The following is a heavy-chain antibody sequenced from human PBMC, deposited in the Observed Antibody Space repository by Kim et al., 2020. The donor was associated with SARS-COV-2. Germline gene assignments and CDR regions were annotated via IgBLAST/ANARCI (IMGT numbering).Heavy chain of an antibody. CDR3: ARAHWVAARPSYYYYGMDV. Sequence: SVKVSCKASGGTFSSYAISWVRQAPGQGLEWMGGIIPIFGTDNYAQKFQGRVTITADESTSTAYMELSSLRSEDTAVYYCARAHWVAARPSYYYYGMDVWGQGTTVTVSS. D-gene: IGHD6-6*01. J-gene: IGHJ6*02. CDR2: IIPIFGTD. V-gene: IGHV1-69*13. CDR1: GGTFSSYA.